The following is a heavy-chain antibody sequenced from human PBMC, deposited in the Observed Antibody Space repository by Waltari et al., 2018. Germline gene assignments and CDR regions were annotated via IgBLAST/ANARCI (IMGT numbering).Heavy chain of an antibody. CDR2: IKHSGST. V-gene: IGHV4-34*01. D-gene: IGHD6-13*01. CDR3: ARGYSSSWRPRRFDY. J-gene: IGHJ4*02. Sequence: PGKGLEWIGEIKHSGSTNYNPSLKSRVTISVDTSKNQFSLKLSSVTAADTAVYYCARGYSSSWRPRRFDYWGQGTLVTVSS.